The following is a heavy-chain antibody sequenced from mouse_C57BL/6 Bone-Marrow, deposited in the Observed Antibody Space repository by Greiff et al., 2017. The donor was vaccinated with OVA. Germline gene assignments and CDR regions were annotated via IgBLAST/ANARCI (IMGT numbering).Heavy chain of an antibody. V-gene: IGHV1-52*01. Sequence: QVQLQQPGAELVRPGSSVKLSCKASGYTFTSYWMHWVKQRPIQGLEWIGNIDPSDSETHYNQQFKDKATLTVDKSSSTAYMQLSSLTAEDSAVYYCARRRRGVPSLYWYFDVWGTGTTVTVSS. J-gene: IGHJ1*03. CDR1: GYTFTSYW. CDR2: IDPSDSET. D-gene: IGHD5-1*01. CDR3: ARRRRGVPSLYWYFDV.